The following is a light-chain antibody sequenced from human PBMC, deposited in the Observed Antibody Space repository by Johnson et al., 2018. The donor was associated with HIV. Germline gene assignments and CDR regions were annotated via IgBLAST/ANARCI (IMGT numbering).Light chain of an antibody. CDR3: GTWDSSTGYV. J-gene: IGLJ1*01. V-gene: IGLV1-51*01. Sequence: QSVLTQPPSVSAAPGQEVTISCSGSSSNIGHNSVSWYQQFPGTAPKLLISDNNKRPSGIPDRFSGSKSGTSATLAIPGLQTGDEADYYCGTWDSSTGYVFGTGTKVTVL. CDR2: DNN. CDR1: SSNIGHNS.